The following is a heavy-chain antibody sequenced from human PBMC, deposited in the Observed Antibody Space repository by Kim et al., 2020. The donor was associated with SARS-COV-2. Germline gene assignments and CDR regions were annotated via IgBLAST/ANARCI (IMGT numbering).Heavy chain of an antibody. CDR1: GGSFSGYY. CDR2: INHSGST. CDR3: AVTYSSGWVGPRAEYFQH. J-gene: IGHJ1*01. V-gene: IGHV4-34*01. Sequence: SETLSLTCAVYGGSFSGYYWSWIRQPPGKGREWIGEINHSGSTNYNPSLKSRVTISVDTSKNQFSLKLSSVTAADTAVYYCAVTYSSGWVGPRAEYFQHWGQGTLVTVSS. D-gene: IGHD6-19*01.